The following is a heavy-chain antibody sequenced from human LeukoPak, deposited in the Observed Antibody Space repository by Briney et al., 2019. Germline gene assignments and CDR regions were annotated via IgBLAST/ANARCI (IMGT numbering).Heavy chain of an antibody. CDR3: ARDRGEGYYFDY. V-gene: IGHV1-46*01. D-gene: IGHD3-10*01. CDR2: INPSGGST. J-gene: IGHJ4*02. CDR1: GYTFTSYY. Sequence: ASVKVSCKASGYTFTSYYMDWVRQAPGQGLEWMGGINPSGGSTSYAQKFQGRLTMTRDTSTSTVYMELSSLRSEDTAVYYCARDRGEGYYFDYWGQGTLVTVSS.